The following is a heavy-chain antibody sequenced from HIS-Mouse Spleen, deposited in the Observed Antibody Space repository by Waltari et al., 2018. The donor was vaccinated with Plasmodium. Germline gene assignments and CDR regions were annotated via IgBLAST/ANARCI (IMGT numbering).Heavy chain of an antibody. D-gene: IGHD1-7*01. V-gene: IGHV3-21*01. CDR2: ISSSSSYK. CDR1: GITFSSYG. CDR3: ARDHNWNYDY. Sequence: EVQLVESGGGLVKPGGSLRLSCVASGITFSSYGMNWVRQAPGKGLDGVSAISSSSSYKYYADSVKGRFTISRDNAKNSLYLQMNSLRAEDTAVYYCARDHNWNYDYWGQGTLVTVSS. J-gene: IGHJ4*02.